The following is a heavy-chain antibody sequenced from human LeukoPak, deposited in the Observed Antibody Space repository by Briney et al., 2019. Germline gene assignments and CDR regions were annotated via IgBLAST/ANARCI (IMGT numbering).Heavy chain of an antibody. CDR1: GFAFSDYS. CDR3: ARDTYYYGSGQPGLFGWFDP. D-gene: IGHD3-10*01. J-gene: IGHJ5*02. CDR2: ISYDGSNK. V-gene: IGHV3-30*03. Sequence: GGSLRLSCAASGFAFSDYSMNWVRQAPGKGLEWVAVISYDGSNKYYADSVKGRFTISRDNSKNTLYLQMNSLRAEDTAMYYCARDTYYYGSGQPGLFGWFDPWGQGTLVTVSS.